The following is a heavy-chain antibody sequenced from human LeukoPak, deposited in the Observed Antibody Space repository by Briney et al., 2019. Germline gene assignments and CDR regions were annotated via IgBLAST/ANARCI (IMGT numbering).Heavy chain of an antibody. V-gene: IGHV3-30-3*01. D-gene: IGHD6-13*01. CDR2: ISYHGANK. CDR3: ARDAGYSSSWYLDY. CDR1: GFTFNSYA. Sequence: GGSLRLSCAASGFTFNSYAMHWVRQAPGQGLEWVAVISYHGANKYYADSVKGRFTISRDNSKNTLYLQMNSLRAEDTAVYYCARDAGYSSSWYLDYWGQGTLVTVSS. J-gene: IGHJ4*02.